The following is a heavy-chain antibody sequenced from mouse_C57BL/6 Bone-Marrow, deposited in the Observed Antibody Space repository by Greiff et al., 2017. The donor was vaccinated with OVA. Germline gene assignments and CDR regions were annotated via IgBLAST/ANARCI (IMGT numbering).Heavy chain of an antibody. V-gene: IGHV5-4*01. CDR3: ASQIYYEYYAMDY. J-gene: IGHJ4*01. CDR1: GFTFSSYA. Sequence: EVQVVESGGGLVKPGGSLKLSCAASGFTFSSYAMSWVRQTPEKRLEWVATISDGGSYTYYPDNVKSRFTISRYNANNNLYLQMSNLKSEDTAMYYCASQIYYEYYAMDYWGQGTSVTVSS. CDR2: ISDGGSYT. D-gene: IGHD2-4*01.